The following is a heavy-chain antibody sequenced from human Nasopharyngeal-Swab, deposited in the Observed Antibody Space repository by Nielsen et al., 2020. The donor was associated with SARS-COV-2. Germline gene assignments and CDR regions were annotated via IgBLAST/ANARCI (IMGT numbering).Heavy chain of an antibody. D-gene: IGHD6-6*01. CDR2: IYPGDSDT. Sequence: VRQMPGKGLEWMGIIYPGDSDTRYSPSFQGQVTISADKSISTAYLQWSSLKASDTAMYYCARHVWPRSSSRYYYYGMDVWGQGTTVTVSS. J-gene: IGHJ6*02. CDR3: ARHVWPRSSSRYYYYGMDV. V-gene: IGHV5-51*01.